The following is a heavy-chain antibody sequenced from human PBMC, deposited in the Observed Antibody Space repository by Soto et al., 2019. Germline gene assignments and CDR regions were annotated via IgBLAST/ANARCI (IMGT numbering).Heavy chain of an antibody. V-gene: IGHV5-51*01. D-gene: IGHD3-3*01. CDR2: IYPGDSDN. Sequence: PGESLKISCKGSGYSFTSYWIGWVRQMPGKGLEWMGIIYPGDSDNRYSPSFQGQVTISADKSISTAYLQWSSLKASDTAMYYCARHGGLGGVFTVFGVVTPPDYGMDVWGQGTTVTVSS. J-gene: IGHJ6*02. CDR1: GYSFTSYW. CDR3: ARHGGLGGVFTVFGVVTPPDYGMDV.